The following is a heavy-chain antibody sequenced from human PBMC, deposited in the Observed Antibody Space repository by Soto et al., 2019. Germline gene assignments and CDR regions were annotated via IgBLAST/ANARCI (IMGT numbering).Heavy chain of an antibody. CDR2: IIPMYDSA. V-gene: IGHV1-69*06. J-gene: IGHJ4*02. CDR3: ATWRTYSGSYCFDY. D-gene: IGHD1-26*01. CDR1: GGTFKTYT. Sequence: QVQLVQSGAELKKPGSSVNVSCAASGGTFKTYTINWVRQAPGQGLEWIGQIIPMYDSANYARWFQGRVTSSADKSTNIAYMELSGLRYEYTALYYCATWRTYSGSYCFDYWGQGNLVSVSS.